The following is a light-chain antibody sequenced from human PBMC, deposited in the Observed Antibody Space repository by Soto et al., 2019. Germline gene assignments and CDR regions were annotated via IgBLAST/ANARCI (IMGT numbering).Light chain of an antibody. CDR1: QNLRNK. V-gene: IGKV3-15*01. CDR2: VGF. CDR3: QQHNAWPLT. J-gene: IGKJ3*01. Sequence: IVLTQSPGALSVSPGERVILSCRASQNLRNKLDWYQQKPGQSPRLLIYVGFTRATGIPARSSGSESGTEFTLTINSLQSEDFAIYYCQQHNAWPLTFGPGTKLDLK.